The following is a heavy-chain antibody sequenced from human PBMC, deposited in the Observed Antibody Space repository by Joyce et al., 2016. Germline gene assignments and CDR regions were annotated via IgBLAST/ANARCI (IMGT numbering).Heavy chain of an antibody. Sequence: QVQLVESGGGVVQPGRSLRLSCAAAGFTFSYYALHWVRQAPAKGMEWVAVRSSDGINKYYADAVKGRFTISRDTSKNTLYLQMNSLRAEDTAVYYCVRDIGITMSEPRYWGQGTLVTVSS. V-gene: IGHV3-30*04. CDR1: GFTFSYYA. CDR3: VRDIGITMSEPRY. D-gene: IGHD3-10*02. CDR2: RSSDGINK. J-gene: IGHJ4*02.